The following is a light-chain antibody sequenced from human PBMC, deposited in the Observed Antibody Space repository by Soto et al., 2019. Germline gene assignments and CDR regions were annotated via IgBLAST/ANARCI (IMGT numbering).Light chain of an antibody. CDR2: GAS. CDR3: QQYGRSPWT. J-gene: IGKJ1*01. Sequence: EVVLTQSPATLSLSPGDRATLSCRASQSVSSSYLAWFQQKPGQAPRLLIYGASSRAPGIPDRFSGSGSGTDFTLTISRLEAEDFAVYYCQQYGRSPWTFGQGTKVKI. V-gene: IGKV3-20*01. CDR1: QSVSSSY.